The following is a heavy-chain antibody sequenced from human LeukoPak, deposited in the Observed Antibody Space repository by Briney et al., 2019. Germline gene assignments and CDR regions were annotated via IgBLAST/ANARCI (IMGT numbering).Heavy chain of an antibody. CDR1: GYTFHNYG. J-gene: IGHJ3*02. V-gene: IGHV1-18*01. D-gene: IGHD1-26*01. CDR3: ARGRELVVDAFDI. CDR2: VSSYNGDT. Sequence: ASVKVSCKASGYTFHNYGISWVRQAPGQGLEWMGWVSSYNGDTNYAQKFQGRVTMSTDTSTSTAYMELRSLRSDDTAVYYCARGRELVVDAFDIWGQGTMVTVSS.